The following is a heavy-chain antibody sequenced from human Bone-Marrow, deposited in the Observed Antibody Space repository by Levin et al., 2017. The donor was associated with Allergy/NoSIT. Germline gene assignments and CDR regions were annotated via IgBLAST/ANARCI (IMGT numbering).Heavy chain of an antibody. V-gene: IGHV1-69*06. CDR2: IVPILGTP. CDR1: GDTFNNYA. J-gene: IGHJ5*02. CDR3: ARDSVVPSATLGFDP. Sequence: KISCKASGDTFNNYAINWVRQDPGQGLEWMGGIVPILGTPSYAQKFQGRLTITADTSTSTAYMELSSLRSEDTALYYCARDSVVPSATLGFDPWGQGSLVTVSS. D-gene: IGHD2-2*01.